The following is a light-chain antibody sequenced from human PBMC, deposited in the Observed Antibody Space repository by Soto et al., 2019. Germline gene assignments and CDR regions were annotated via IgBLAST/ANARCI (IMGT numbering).Light chain of an antibody. J-gene: IGKJ1*01. CDR2: GAS. Sequence: EVVLTQSPATLSLSPGERATLSCRASQSVNSHLGWYQQQPGQAPRLLIYGASSRATGIPDRFSGSGSGTDFTLTISRLEPEDFAVYYCQQYGSSAITFGQGTKVDNK. V-gene: IGKV3-20*01. CDR1: QSVNSH. CDR3: QQYGSSAIT.